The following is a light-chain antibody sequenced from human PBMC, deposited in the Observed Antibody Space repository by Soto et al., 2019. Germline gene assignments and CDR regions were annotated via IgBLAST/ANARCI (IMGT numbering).Light chain of an antibody. V-gene: IGKV3D-15*01. CDR2: EAL. CDR3: QQYNYWPYT. Sequence: EIVMAQSPGTLSVSPGERATLSCRASQSVSSYLAWYQQKPGQAPRLLIYEALNRATGIPARFSGSGSGTDFTLTITSLQSEDFAVYYCQQYNYWPYTFGQGTKVDIK. CDR1: QSVSSY. J-gene: IGKJ2*01.